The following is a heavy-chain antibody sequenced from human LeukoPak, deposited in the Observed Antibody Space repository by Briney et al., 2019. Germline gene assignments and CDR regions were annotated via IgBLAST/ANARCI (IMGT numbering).Heavy chain of an antibody. Sequence: PGGSLRLSCAASGFTFSSYAMHWVRQAPGKGLEWVAVISYDGSNKYYADSVKGRFTISRDNSKNTLYLQMNSLRAEDTAVYYCARETHVFNWNDAGTVFDYWGQGTLVTVSS. CDR2: ISYDGSNK. D-gene: IGHD1-20*01. CDR1: GFTFSSYA. CDR3: ARETHVFNWNDAGTVFDY. V-gene: IGHV3-30*01. J-gene: IGHJ4*02.